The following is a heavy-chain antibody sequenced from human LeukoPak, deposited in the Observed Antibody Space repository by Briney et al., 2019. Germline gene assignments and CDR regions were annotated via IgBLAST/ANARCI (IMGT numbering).Heavy chain of an antibody. CDR3: ARVPVGDYYYYYIDV. CDR2: INHSGST. V-gene: IGHV4-34*01. CDR1: GESFSGYY. D-gene: IGHD3-16*01. Sequence: SETLSLTCAVYGESFSGYYWSWIRQPPGKGLEWIGEINHSGSTNYNPSLKSRVTISVDTSKNQFSLKLSSVTAADTAVYYCARVPVGDYYYYYIDVWGKGTTVTVSS. J-gene: IGHJ6*03.